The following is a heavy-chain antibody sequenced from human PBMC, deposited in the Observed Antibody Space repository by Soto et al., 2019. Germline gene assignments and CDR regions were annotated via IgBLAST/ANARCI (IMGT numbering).Heavy chain of an antibody. Sequence: LRLSCTASGFNFADYAVHWVRQVPGKGLEWVSFIRAKAHGGTTDYAASVKGRFTISRDDSKSIAYLQMNSLKTEDTALYYCTRAYSSSPLDYWGQGXRVTVSS. V-gene: IGHV3-49*04. J-gene: IGHJ4*02. D-gene: IGHD6-13*01. CDR2: IRAKAHGGTT. CDR1: GFNFADYA. CDR3: TRAYSSSPLDY.